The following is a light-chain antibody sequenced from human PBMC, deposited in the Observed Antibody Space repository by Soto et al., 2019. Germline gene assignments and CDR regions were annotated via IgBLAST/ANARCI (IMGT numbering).Light chain of an antibody. CDR2: EVS. CDR1: SGDVGGYNY. J-gene: IGLJ2*01. Sequence: QSALTQPASVSGSPGQSITISCTGTSGDVGGYNYVSWYQQHPGKAPNLMIFEVSDRPSGVSDRFSGSKSGNTASLTISGLQAEDEADYYCSSYARSSTVVFGGGTKVTVL. CDR3: SSYARSSTVV. V-gene: IGLV2-14*01.